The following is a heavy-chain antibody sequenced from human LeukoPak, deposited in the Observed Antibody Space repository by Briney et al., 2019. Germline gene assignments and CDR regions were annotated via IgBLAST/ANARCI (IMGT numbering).Heavy chain of an antibody. CDR3: ARDLVLAAGQPDY. CDR1: GFTFSNYW. CDR2: IKQDGSAK. Sequence: GGSLRLSCAASGFTFSNYWMNWVRQAPGKGLEWVANIKQDGSAKFYVDSVKGRFTISRDNSKNTLYLQMNSLRAEDTAVYYCARDLVLAAGQPDYWGQGTLVTVSS. D-gene: IGHD6-13*01. V-gene: IGHV3-7*01. J-gene: IGHJ4*02.